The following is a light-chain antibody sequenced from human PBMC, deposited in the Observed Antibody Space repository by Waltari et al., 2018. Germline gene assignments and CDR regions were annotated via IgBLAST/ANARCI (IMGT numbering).Light chain of an antibody. CDR3: ATWDGSLTAWV. J-gene: IGLJ3*02. CDR1: SSNIDRNY. CDR2: RNN. Sequence: QSVLTQPPSASGTPGQRVTISCSGSSSNIDRNYVSWYPQFPGTAPKLLVYRNNERPSGVPDRISGSKSGTSASLAISGLRSEDEADYYCATWDGSLTAWVFGGGTKLTVL. V-gene: IGLV1-47*01.